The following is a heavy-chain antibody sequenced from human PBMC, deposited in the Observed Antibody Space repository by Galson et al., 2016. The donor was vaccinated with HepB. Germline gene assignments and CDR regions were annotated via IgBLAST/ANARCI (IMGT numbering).Heavy chain of an antibody. CDR1: GFTFSTYA. CDR2: ISCDGDDR. J-gene: IGHJ4*02. Sequence: SLRLSCAGSGFTFSTYALSWVRQTPGKGLEWVSHISCDGDDRSYAESVRGRFTVSRDNSKNTVYLQMNRLRIEDAAVYYCALGRAAHGVWGQGTLVAVSS. D-gene: IGHD1-26*01. CDR3: ALGRAAHGV. V-gene: IGHV3-23*01.